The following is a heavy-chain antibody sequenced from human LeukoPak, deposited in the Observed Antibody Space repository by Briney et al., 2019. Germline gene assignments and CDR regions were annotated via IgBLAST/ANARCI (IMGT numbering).Heavy chain of an antibody. CDR3: AKAYCSSTSCYALDV. V-gene: IGHV3-7*03. Sequence: GGSLRLSCAASGFTFSSYWMSWVRQAPGKGLEWVANIKQDGSEKYYVDSVKGRFTISRDNAKNSLYLQMNSLRAEDTAVYYCAKAYCSSTSCYALDVWGKGTTVTVSS. D-gene: IGHD2-2*01. CDR1: GFTFSSYW. CDR2: IKQDGSEK. J-gene: IGHJ6*04.